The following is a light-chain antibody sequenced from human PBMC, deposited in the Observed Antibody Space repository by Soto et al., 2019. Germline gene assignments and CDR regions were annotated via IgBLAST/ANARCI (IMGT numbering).Light chain of an antibody. J-gene: IGKJ4*01. V-gene: IGKV3-20*01. CDR2: GAS. CDR1: QNLSNSY. Sequence: EIVLTQSSGTLSLSPGEGATLTCRASQNLSNSYLAWYQQKSGQAPRLLIFGASSRATGIPARFSGSGSGTEFNLTISSLQSEDFAVYYCQQYGSSPRTFGGGTKVDI. CDR3: QQYGSSPRT.